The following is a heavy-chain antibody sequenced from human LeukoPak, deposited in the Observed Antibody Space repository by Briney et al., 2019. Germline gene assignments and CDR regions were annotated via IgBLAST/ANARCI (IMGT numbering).Heavy chain of an antibody. J-gene: IGHJ3*02. Sequence: SETLSLTCTVSGGSISSSSYYWGWIRQPPGKGLEWIGSIYYSGSTYYNPSLKSRVTISVDTSKNQFSLKLSSVTAADTAVYYCARYRDVDTAMGGNAFDIWGQGTMVTVSS. CDR2: IYYSGST. D-gene: IGHD5-18*01. V-gene: IGHV4-39*01. CDR1: GGSISSSSYY. CDR3: ARYRDVDTAMGGNAFDI.